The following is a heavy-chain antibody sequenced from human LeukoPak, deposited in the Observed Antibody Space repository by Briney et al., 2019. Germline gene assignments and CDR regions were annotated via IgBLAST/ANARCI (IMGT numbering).Heavy chain of an antibody. CDR2: VNPNSGGT. CDR1: GYTFTGYY. V-gene: IGHV1-2*02. Sequence: EASVKVSCKASGYTFTGYYMHWVRQAPGQGLEWMGWVNPNSGGTNYAQKFQGRVTMTRDTSISTAYMELSRLRSDDTAVYYCARTKMTTVTTSWFDPWGPGTLVTVSS. J-gene: IGHJ5*02. CDR3: ARTKMTTVTTSWFDP. D-gene: IGHD4-17*01.